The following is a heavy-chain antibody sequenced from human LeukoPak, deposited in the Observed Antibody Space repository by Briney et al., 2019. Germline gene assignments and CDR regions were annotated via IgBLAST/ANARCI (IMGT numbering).Heavy chain of an antibody. CDR2: TYPRNSDT. V-gene: IGHV5-51*01. CDR1: GYTFTNYW. D-gene: IGHD5-24*01. Sequence: GESLKISCKGSGYTFTNYWIAWVRQMPGKGLECMGITYPRNSDTRYSPSLQGQVTISADKSVSTAYLQWSSLKASDTAMYYCARHLDGYNPFDYWGQGTLVTVSS. J-gene: IGHJ4*02. CDR3: ARHLDGYNPFDY.